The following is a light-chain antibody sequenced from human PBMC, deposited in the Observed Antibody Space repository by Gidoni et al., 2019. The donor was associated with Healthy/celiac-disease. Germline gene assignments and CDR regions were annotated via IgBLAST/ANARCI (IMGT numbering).Light chain of an antibody. CDR2: AAS. CDR1: QSISSY. CDR3: QQSYSTPRT. Sequence: DIQMTQSPSSLSASVGDRVTITCRASQSISSYLNWYQQKPGKAPKLLIYAASSLQSGVPSMFSGSGSGTDFNLTISSLQPEDFATYYCQQSYSTPRTFGQGTKVEIK. V-gene: IGKV1-39*01. J-gene: IGKJ1*01.